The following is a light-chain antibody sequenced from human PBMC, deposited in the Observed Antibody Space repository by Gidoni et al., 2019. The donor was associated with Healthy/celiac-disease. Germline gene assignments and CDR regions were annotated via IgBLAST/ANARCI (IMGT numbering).Light chain of an antibody. CDR2: KAS. V-gene: IGKV1-5*03. CDR3: KQYSSYSWT. J-gene: IGKJ1*01. Sequence: DIQMTHSPPTLSAFVGDRVTITCRASQSISSWLAWYQQKPGKAPKLLISKASTLESGVPSRFSGSGAGTEFALTISSLQPDDFATYYCKQYSSYSWTFGQGTKVEIK. CDR1: QSISSW.